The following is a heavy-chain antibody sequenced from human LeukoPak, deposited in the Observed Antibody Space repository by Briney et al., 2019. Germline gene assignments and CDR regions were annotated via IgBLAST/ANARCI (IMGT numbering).Heavy chain of an antibody. CDR1: GFTFSSYW. CDR2: INSDGSST. CDR3: AKDSGAYDFWSGYYIHDAFDI. J-gene: IGHJ3*02. Sequence: PGGSLRLSCAASGFTFSSYWMHWVRQAPGKGLVWVSRINSDGSSTSYADSVKGRFTISRDNAKNTLYLQMNSLRAEDTAVYYCAKDSGAYDFWSGYYIHDAFDIWGQGTMVTVSS. D-gene: IGHD3-3*01. V-gene: IGHV3-74*01.